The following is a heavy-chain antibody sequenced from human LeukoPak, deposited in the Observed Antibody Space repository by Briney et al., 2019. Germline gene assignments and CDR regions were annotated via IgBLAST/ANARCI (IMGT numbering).Heavy chain of an antibody. V-gene: IGHV3-23*01. CDR2: ISGSGGST. CDR3: AKDIPPPYDFWSGYYSGVWDY. J-gene: IGHJ4*02. Sequence: GGSLRLSCAASGFTFSSYWMSWVRQAPGKGLEWVSAISGSGGSTYYADSVKGRFTISRDNSKNTLYLQMNSLRAEDTAVYYCAKDIPPPYDFWSGYYSGVWDYWGQGTLVTVSS. CDR1: GFTFSSYW. D-gene: IGHD3-3*01.